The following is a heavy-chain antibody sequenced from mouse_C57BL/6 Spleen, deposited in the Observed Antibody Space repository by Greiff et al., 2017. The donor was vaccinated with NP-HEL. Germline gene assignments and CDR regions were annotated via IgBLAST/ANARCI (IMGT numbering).Heavy chain of an antibody. Sequence: QVQLQQSGAELVKPGASVKISCKASGYAFSSYWMNWVKQRPGKGLEWIGQIHPGDGDTNYNEKFKGKATLTADKSASTAYMQLSSLTSEDSAVYYCARRGYDSDDYAMDYWGQGTSVTVSS. CDR2: IHPGDGDT. J-gene: IGHJ4*01. CDR3: ARRGYDSDDYAMDY. CDR1: GYAFSSYW. D-gene: IGHD2-3*01. V-gene: IGHV1-80*01.